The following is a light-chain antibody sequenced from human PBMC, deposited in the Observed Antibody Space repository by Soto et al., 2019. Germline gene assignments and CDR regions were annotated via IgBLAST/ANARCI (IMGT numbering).Light chain of an antibody. CDR3: QQYNDWPIT. J-gene: IGKJ4*01. V-gene: IGKV3-15*01. CDR2: GAS. CDR1: QSVGSN. Sequence: ETILTQSPATLSASPGESATLSCGASQSVGSNLGWYQQKPCQAPRLLIYGASTMSAGGAARFSGTSSGTEFTLTISSLRSEDFAVYYCQQYNDWPITFGGRTKLDIK.